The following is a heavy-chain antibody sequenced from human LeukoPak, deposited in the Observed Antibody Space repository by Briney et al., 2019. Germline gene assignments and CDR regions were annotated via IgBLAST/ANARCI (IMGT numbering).Heavy chain of an antibody. J-gene: IGHJ4*02. CDR1: GFSFSSHW. V-gene: IGHV3-74*01. CDR2: INQDGSNT. Sequence: PGRSLRLSCAASGFSFSSHWMHWVRHVPGKWLVWVSRINQDGSNTFYADSVKGRFTISRDNAKNSLYLQMNSLRAEDTAVYYCARVGSSGWYYSRNKYYFDYWGQGTLVTVSS. CDR3: ARVGSSGWYYSRNKYYFDY. D-gene: IGHD6-19*01.